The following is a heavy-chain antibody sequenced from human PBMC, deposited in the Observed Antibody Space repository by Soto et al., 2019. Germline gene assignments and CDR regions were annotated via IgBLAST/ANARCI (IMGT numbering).Heavy chain of an antibody. D-gene: IGHD6-13*01. CDR2: ISYDGSNK. V-gene: IGHV3-30*03. Sequence: GGSLRLSCAASGFTFSSYGMHWVRQAPGKGLEWVAVISYDGSNKYYADSVKGRFTISRDNSKNTLYLQMNSLRAEDTAVYYCARDRVAAAGNVDYYYGMDVWGQGTTVTVSS. J-gene: IGHJ6*02. CDR1: GFTFSSYG. CDR3: ARDRVAAAGNVDYYYGMDV.